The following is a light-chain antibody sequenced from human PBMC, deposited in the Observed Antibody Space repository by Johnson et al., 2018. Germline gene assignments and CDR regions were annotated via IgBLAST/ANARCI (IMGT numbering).Light chain of an antibody. Sequence: QSVLTQPPSVSAAPGQKVTISCSGSSSNIGNNYVSWYQQLPGTAPKLLIYENNKRPSGIPDRFSGSKSGTSATLGLTGLQTWDEADYYSGTWDSSLSAGNVFGTGTKVTVL. V-gene: IGLV1-51*02. J-gene: IGLJ1*01. CDR2: ENN. CDR3: GTWDSSLSAGNV. CDR1: SSNIGNNY.